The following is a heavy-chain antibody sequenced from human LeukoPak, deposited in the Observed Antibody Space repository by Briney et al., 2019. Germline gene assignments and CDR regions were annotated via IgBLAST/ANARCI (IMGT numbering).Heavy chain of an antibody. CDR3: ARAAVAGTIDFDY. J-gene: IGHJ4*02. CDR2: INPNSGGT. Sequence: ASVKVSCKASGYTFTGYYMHWVRQAPGQGLEWMGWINPNSGGTNYAQKFQGRVTMTRDTSISTAYMELSRLRSDDTAVYYCARAAVAGTIDFDYWGQGTLVTVSS. CDR1: GYTFTGYY. V-gene: IGHV1-2*02. D-gene: IGHD6-19*01.